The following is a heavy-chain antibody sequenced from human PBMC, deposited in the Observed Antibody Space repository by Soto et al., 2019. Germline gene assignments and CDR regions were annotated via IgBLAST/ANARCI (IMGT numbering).Heavy chain of an antibody. J-gene: IGHJ3*02. D-gene: IGHD2-15*01. V-gene: IGHV3-33*01. CDR2: IWYDGSNK. Sequence: QVQLVESGGGVVQPGRSLRLSCAASGFTFSSYGMHWVRQAPGKGLEWVAVIWYDGSNKYYADSVKGRFTISRDNSKNTLYLQMNILRAEDTAVYYCAREGRGVVVVAATSWDAFDIWGQGTMVTVSS. CDR3: AREGRGVVVVAATSWDAFDI. CDR1: GFTFSSYG.